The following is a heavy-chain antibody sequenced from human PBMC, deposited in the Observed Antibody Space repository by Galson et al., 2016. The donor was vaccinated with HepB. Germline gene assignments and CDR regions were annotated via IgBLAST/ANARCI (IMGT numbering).Heavy chain of an antibody. D-gene: IGHD2-15*01. CDR3: ASHCSGHLDAFDS. CDR1: GGSISSYY. Sequence: SETLSLTCTVSGGSISSYYWNWIRQPPGKGLEWIGYIYYGGSTNYNPALKSRVTISVDTSKNQFSLKLSSVTAADTAVYYCASHCSGHLDAFDSWGQGTMVTVSS. J-gene: IGHJ3*02. V-gene: IGHV4-59*01. CDR2: IYYGGST.